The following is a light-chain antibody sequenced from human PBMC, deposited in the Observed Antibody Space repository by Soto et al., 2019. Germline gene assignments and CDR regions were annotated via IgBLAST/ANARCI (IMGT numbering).Light chain of an antibody. CDR2: KIS. Sequence: DIVMTQSPPSSPVTLGQPASISCRSSQSLVHADGSTYLSWLQQRPGQPPRLLIYKISNRLSGVPDRFSGSGAGTYFTLKISRVEAEDVGVYYCMQATQFPRTFGQGTKVEIK. V-gene: IGKV2-24*01. CDR1: QSLVHADGSTY. J-gene: IGKJ1*01. CDR3: MQATQFPRT.